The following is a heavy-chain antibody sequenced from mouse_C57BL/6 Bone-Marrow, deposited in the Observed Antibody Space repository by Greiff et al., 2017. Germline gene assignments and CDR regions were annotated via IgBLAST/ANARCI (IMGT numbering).Heavy chain of an antibody. CDR2: IDPANGNT. V-gene: IGHV14-3*01. CDR1: GFNIKKTY. J-gene: IGHJ2*01. Sequence: EVQGVESVAELVRPGASVKLSCTASGFNIKKTYMHWVKQRPEQGLEWIGRIDPANGNTKYAPKFQGKATITADTSSNTAYLQLSSLTSEDTAIYYCASVAFDYWGQGTTLTVSS. D-gene: IGHD1-1*01. CDR3: ASVAFDY.